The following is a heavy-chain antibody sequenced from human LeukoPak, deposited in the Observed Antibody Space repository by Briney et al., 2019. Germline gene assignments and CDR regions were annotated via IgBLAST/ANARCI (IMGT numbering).Heavy chain of an antibody. Sequence: GSLRLSCAASGFTLSSYSMNWVRQAPGKGLERVSYISSSSSTIYYADSVKGRFTISRDNAKNSLYLQMNSLRAEDTAVYYCARAEPVGANAFDIWGQGTMVTVSS. CDR1: GFTLSSYS. CDR2: ISSSSSTI. CDR3: ARAEPVGANAFDI. D-gene: IGHD1-26*01. J-gene: IGHJ3*02. V-gene: IGHV3-48*01.